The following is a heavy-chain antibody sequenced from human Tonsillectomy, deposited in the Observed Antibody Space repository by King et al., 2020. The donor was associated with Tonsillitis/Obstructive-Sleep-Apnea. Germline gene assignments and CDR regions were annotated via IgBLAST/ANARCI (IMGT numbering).Heavy chain of an antibody. V-gene: IGHV3-21*01. CDR2: ISSSSSYI. Sequence: QLVQSGGGLVKPGGSLRLSCAASGFTFSNYNMNWGRQAPGKGLEWVSSISSSSSYIYYADSVKGRFTISRDNAKNSLYLQMNSLRVEDTAVYYCARVRCSSTSCSWFDPWGQGTLVTVSS. J-gene: IGHJ5*02. CDR1: GFTFSNYN. D-gene: IGHD2-2*01. CDR3: ARVRCSSTSCSWFDP.